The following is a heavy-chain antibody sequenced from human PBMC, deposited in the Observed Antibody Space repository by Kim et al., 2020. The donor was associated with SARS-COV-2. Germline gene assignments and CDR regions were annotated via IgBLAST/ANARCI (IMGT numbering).Heavy chain of an antibody. V-gene: IGHV3-7*03. CDR2: IKQDGSEK. CDR3: ARHSSSWGCIDY. Sequence: GGSLRLSCAASGFTFSSCWMSWVRQAPGKGLEWVANIKQDGSEKYYVDSVKGRFTISRGNAKNSLYLQMNSLRAEDTAVYYCARHSSSWGCIDYWGQGTLVTVSS. CDR1: GFTFSSCW. J-gene: IGHJ4*02. D-gene: IGHD6-13*01.